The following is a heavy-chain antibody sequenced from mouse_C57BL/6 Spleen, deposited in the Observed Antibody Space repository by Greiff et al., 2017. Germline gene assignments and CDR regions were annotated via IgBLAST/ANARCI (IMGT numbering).Heavy chain of an antibody. V-gene: IGHV1-42*01. D-gene: IGHD1-1*01. CDR3: ARSYYYGSSYYFDY. J-gene: IGHJ2*01. Sequence: EVQLQQSGPELVKPGASVKISCKASGYSFTGYYMNWVKQSPEKSLEWIGEINPSTGGTTYNQKFKAKATLTVDKSSSTAYMQLKSLTSEDSAVYYCARSYYYGSSYYFDYWGQGTTLTVSS. CDR2: INPSTGGT. CDR1: GYSFTGYY.